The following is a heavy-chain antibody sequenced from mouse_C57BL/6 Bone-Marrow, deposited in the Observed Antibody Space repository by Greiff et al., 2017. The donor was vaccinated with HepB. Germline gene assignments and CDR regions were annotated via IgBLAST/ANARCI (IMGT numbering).Heavy chain of an antibody. CDR1: GYTFTSYW. D-gene: IGHD1-1*02. J-gene: IGHJ4*01. Sequence: QVQLQQPGAELVMPGASVKLSCKVSGYTFTSYWMHWVKQRPGQGLEWIGEIDPSDSYTNYNQKFKGKSTLTVDKSSSTAYMQLSSLTSEDSAVYYCARGTMMDYWGQGTSVTVSS. CDR2: IDPSDSYT. V-gene: IGHV1-69*01. CDR3: ARGTMMDY.